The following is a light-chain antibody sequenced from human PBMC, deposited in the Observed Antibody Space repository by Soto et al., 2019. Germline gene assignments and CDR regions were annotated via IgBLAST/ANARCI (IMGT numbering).Light chain of an antibody. Sequence: QSALTQPASVSGSPGQSITISCTGTSSDVGGYNYVSWYQQHPGKAPKLMIYDVSNRPSGDSNRFSGSKSGNTASLTISGLQAEDEADYYCSSYTSSSPVVFGGGTKLTVL. CDR1: SSDVGGYNY. CDR3: SSYTSSSPVV. J-gene: IGLJ2*01. V-gene: IGLV2-14*01. CDR2: DVS.